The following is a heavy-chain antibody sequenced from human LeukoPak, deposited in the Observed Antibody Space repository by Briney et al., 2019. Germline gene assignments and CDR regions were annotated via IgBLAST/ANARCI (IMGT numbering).Heavy chain of an antibody. CDR1: GGSFSGYY. J-gene: IGHJ4*02. D-gene: IGHD2-15*01. CDR3: ARGPSGVAATAPIDY. Sequence: SETLSLTCAVYGGSFSGYYWSWIRQPPGKGLEWIGEIKHSGSTNYNPSLKSRVTISVDTSKNQFSLKLSSVTAADTAVYYCARGPSGVAATAPIDYWGQGTLVTVSS. V-gene: IGHV4-34*01. CDR2: IKHSGST.